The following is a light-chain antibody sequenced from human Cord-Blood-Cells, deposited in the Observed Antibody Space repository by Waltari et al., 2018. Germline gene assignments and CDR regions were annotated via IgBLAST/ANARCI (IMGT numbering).Light chain of an antibody. Sequence: EIVLTHTPGTLSLSPGERAALSCRASQSVSSSYLAWYQEKPGQAPRLLIHGASSRATGVPDRFSGSGSGTDFTLTISRLEPEDCAVDYCQQYGRSPLTFGGGTKVEIK. CDR1: QSVSSSY. CDR3: QQYGRSPLT. V-gene: IGKV3-20*01. J-gene: IGKJ4*01. CDR2: GAS.